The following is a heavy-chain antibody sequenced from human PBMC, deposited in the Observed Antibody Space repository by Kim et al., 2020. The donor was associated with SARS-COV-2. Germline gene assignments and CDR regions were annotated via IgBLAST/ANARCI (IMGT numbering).Heavy chain of an antibody. CDR3: AKETPSYGHDYYYYYGMDV. Sequence: GGSLRLSCAASGFTFSSYGMHWVRQAPGKGLEWVAVISYDGSNKYYADSVKGRFTISRDNSKNTLYLQMNSLRAEDTAVYYCAKETPSYGHDYYYYYGMDVWGQGTTVTVSS. D-gene: IGHD5-18*01. CDR2: ISYDGSNK. CDR1: GFTFSSYG. J-gene: IGHJ6*02. V-gene: IGHV3-30*18.